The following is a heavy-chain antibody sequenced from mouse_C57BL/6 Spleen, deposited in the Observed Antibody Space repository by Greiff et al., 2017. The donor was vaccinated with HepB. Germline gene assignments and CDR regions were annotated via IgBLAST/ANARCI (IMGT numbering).Heavy chain of an antibody. J-gene: IGHJ4*01. V-gene: IGHV1-82*01. CDR1: GYAFSSSW. D-gene: IGHD1-1*01. CDR3: ARNYYGSSFYAMDY. CDR2: IYPGDGDT. Sequence: VMLVESGPELVKPGASVKISCKASGYAFSSSWMNWVKQRPGKGLEWIGRIYPGDGDTNYNGKFKGKATLTADKSSSTAYMQLSSLTSEDSAVYFCARNYYGSSFYAMDYWGQGTSVTVSS.